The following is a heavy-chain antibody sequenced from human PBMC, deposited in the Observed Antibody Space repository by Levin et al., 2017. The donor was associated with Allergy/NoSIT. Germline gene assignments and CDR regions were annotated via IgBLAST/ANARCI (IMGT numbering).Heavy chain of an antibody. CDR3: ARGGSCCYPDY. V-gene: IGHV3-74*01. CDR2: INSDGSST. Sequence: SCAASGFTFSSYWMHWVRQAPGKGLVWVSRINSDGSSTSYADSVKGRFTISRDNAKNTLYLQMNSLRAEDTAVYYCARGGSCCYPDYWGQGTLVTVSS. CDR1: GFTFSSYW. D-gene: IGHD2-15*01. J-gene: IGHJ4*02.